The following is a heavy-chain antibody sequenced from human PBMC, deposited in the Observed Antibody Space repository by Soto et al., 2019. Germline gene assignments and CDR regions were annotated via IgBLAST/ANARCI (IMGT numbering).Heavy chain of an antibody. CDR1: GGSISSYY. CDR2: IYYSGST. V-gene: IGHV4-59*01. CDR3: ARGLYNGVMFDP. Sequence: SETLSLTCTVSGGSISSYYWSWIRQPPGKGLEWIGYIYYSGSTNYNPSLKSRVTISVDTSKNQFSLKLSSVTAADTAVYYCARGLYNGVMFDPWGQGTLVTVSS. D-gene: IGHD3-3*01. J-gene: IGHJ5*02.